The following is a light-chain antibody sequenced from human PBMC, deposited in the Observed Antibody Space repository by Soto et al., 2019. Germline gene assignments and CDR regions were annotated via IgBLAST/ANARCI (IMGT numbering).Light chain of an antibody. CDR2: KVS. V-gene: IGKV2-30*02. CDR3: MQGTHWPIT. Sequence: DLVMTQTPLSLSVATGQPASISCMSNQSLVHSDGIAYFSWFQQRPGRSPRRLIYKVSNRDSGVPARFSGSGSGTDFALKISRVEAEDVGVYYCMQGTHWPITFGQGTRLEFK. CDR1: QSLVHSDGIAY. J-gene: IGKJ5*01.